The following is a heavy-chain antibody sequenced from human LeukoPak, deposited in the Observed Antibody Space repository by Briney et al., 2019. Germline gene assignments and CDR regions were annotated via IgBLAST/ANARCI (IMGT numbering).Heavy chain of an antibody. Sequence: ASVKVSCTASGYTFTGYYMHWVRQAPGQGLEWMGWINPNSGGTSYAQKFQGWVTMTRDTSISTAYMELSRLRSDDTAVYYCARDDGSGSYYSYWGQGTLVTVSS. V-gene: IGHV1-2*04. CDR2: INPNSGGT. CDR1: GYTFTGYY. J-gene: IGHJ4*02. CDR3: ARDDGSGSYYSY. D-gene: IGHD3-10*01.